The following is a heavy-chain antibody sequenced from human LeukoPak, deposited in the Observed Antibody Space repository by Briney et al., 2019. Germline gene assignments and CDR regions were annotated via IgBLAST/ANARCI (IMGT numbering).Heavy chain of an antibody. Sequence: SVKVSCKASGGTFSRYAISWVRQAPGQGLEWMGRIIPILGIADYAQKFQGRVTITADKSTSTAYMELSSLRSEDTAVYYCAREDYYDSSGYYWSTHPLDYWGQGTLVTVSS. CDR2: IIPILGIA. J-gene: IGHJ4*02. D-gene: IGHD3-22*01. CDR3: AREDYYDSSGYYWSTHPLDY. V-gene: IGHV1-69*04. CDR1: GGTFSRYA.